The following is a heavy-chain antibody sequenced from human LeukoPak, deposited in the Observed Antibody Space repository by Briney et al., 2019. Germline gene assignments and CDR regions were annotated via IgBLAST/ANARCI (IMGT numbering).Heavy chain of an antibody. Sequence: SETLSLTCTVSGGSISSSSYYWGWIRQPPGKGLEWIGEINHSGSTNYNPSLKSRVTISVDTSKNQFSLKLSSVTAADTAVYYCARVVAAAGTTRVFDYWGQGTLVTVSS. CDR3: ARVVAAAGTTRVFDY. CDR2: INHSGST. J-gene: IGHJ4*02. CDR1: GGSISSSSYY. V-gene: IGHV4-39*07. D-gene: IGHD6-13*01.